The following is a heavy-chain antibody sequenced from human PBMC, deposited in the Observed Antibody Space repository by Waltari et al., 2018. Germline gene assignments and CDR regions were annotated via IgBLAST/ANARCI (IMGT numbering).Heavy chain of an antibody. CDR2: IYHCGST. J-gene: IGHJ5*02. CDR3: ARVGDYVWGSYRRNWFDP. Sequence: QVQLQESGPGLVKPSETLSLTCTVSAYSISSGYYWGWIRQPPGKGLEWIGSIYHCGSTYYNPSLKTLVTISVDTSKNQFTLKLSSVTAADTAVYYCARVGDYVWGSYRRNWFDPWGQGTLVTVSS. V-gene: IGHV4-38-2*02. CDR1: AYSISSGYY. D-gene: IGHD3-16*02.